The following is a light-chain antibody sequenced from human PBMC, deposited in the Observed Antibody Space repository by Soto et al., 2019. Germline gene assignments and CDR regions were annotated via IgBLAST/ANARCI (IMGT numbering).Light chain of an antibody. CDR2: AAS. CDR1: QGITSY. Sequence: SSLSASVGDRVTITCRASQGITSYLAWYQQKPGKAPKLLIYAASALQTGVSSRFSGSGYGTDFALTISNLQPEDFATYFCQQLYSYPLTFGGGTKVDIK. CDR3: QQLYSYPLT. V-gene: IGKV1-9*01. J-gene: IGKJ4*01.